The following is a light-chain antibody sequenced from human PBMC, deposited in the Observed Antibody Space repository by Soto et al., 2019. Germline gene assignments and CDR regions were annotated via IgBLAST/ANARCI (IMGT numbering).Light chain of an antibody. Sequence: DIVMTQSPATLSVSPGERATLSCRASQSVSSNLAWYQDKPGQAPRLLIYDASTGAAGIPARFSGSGSGTDFTLTISSLQPEDSAIYYCQQYNNWPLTFGQGTKVDIK. CDR1: QSVSSN. CDR2: DAS. V-gene: IGKV3D-15*01. CDR3: QQYNNWPLT. J-gene: IGKJ4*01.